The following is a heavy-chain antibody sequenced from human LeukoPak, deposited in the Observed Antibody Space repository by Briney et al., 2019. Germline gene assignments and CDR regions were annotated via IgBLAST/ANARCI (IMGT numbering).Heavy chain of an antibody. J-gene: IGHJ4*02. V-gene: IGHV1-69*05. Sequence: GASVKVSFKASAGTFSSYAISWVRQAPGPGLEWMGGIIPTICTATYKQKFKGRVTIATNEFTSTAYMELSSLRSEDTAVYYCARVCIAGHCYPETDYWGQGTLVTVSS. D-gene: IGHD2-21*02. CDR3: ARVCIAGHCYPETDY. CDR1: AGTFSSYA. CDR2: IIPTICTA.